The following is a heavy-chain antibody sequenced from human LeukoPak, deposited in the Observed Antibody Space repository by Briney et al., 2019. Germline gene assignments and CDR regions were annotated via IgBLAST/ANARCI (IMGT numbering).Heavy chain of an antibody. J-gene: IGHJ4*02. Sequence: ASVKVSCKASGGTFSSYAISWVRQAPGQGLEWMGGIIPIFGTANYAQKFQGRVTITADKSTSTAYMELSSLRSEDTAVYYCARSLWTTSNYFDYWGQGILVTVSS. D-gene: IGHD3/OR15-3a*01. V-gene: IGHV1-69*06. CDR3: ARSLWTTSNYFDY. CDR1: GGTFSSYA. CDR2: IIPIFGTA.